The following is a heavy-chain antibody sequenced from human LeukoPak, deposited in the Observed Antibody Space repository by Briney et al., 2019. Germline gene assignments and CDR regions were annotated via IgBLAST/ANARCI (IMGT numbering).Heavy chain of an antibody. CDR2: IYYSGST. D-gene: IGHD6-13*01. V-gene: IGHV4-59*01. CDR3: ARDRYSTSWYGAFDV. J-gene: IGHJ3*01. CDR1: GGSISSYY. Sequence: SETLSLTCTVSGGSISSYYWSWIRQPPGKGLEWIGYIYYSGSTNYNPSLKSRVTISLDTWENQFSLKLSSVTAADTAVYYCARDRYSTSWYGAFDVWGQGIMVTVSS.